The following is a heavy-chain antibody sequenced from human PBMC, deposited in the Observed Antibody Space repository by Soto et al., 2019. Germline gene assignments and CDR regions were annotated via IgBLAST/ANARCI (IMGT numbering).Heavy chain of an antibody. CDR3: ARTVARDYYYKGVDV. D-gene: IGHD6-19*01. Sequence: QVRLQQSGPGLVKPSQTLSLTCVISGDSVSSNSAAWNWIRQSPSRGLEWLGRTYYRSQWYNDYAVSVKGRIIINPDTSKNQFSLQLSSVTPEDTAVYYCARTVARDYYYKGVDVWGQGTTVTVSS. J-gene: IGHJ6*02. CDR2: TYYRSQWYN. V-gene: IGHV6-1*01. CDR1: GDSVSSNSAA.